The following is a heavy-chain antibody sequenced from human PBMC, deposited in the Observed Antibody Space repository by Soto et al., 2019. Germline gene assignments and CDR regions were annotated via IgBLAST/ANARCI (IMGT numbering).Heavy chain of an antibody. CDR1: GFTFSSYS. CDR2: ISSSSSYI. J-gene: IGHJ4*02. CDR3: ARADCSGGSCYPNDY. V-gene: IGHV3-21*01. Sequence: EVQLVESGGGLVKPGGSLRLSCAASGFTFSSYSMNWVRQAPGKGLEWVSSISSSSSYIYYADSVKGRFTISRDNAKNSLYLQMNSLRAEDTAVYYCARADCSGGSCYPNDYWGQGTLVTVSS. D-gene: IGHD2-15*01.